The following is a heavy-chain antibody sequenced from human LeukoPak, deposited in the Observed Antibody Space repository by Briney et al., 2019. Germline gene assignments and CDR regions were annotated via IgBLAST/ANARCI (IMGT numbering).Heavy chain of an antibody. CDR2: ISSSGSTI. D-gene: IGHD3-22*01. Sequence: SGGSLRLSCAASGFTFSSYEMNWVRQAPGKGLEWVSYISSSGSTIYYANSVKGRFTISRDNAKNSLYLQMNSLRAEDTAVYYCARGEYYYDSSGHRLDYWGQGTLVTVSS. J-gene: IGHJ4*02. CDR3: ARGEYYYDSSGHRLDY. CDR1: GFTFSSYE. V-gene: IGHV3-48*03.